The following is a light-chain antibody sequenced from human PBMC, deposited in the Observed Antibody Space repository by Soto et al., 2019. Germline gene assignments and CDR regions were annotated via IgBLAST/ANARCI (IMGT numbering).Light chain of an antibody. CDR2: ATS. Sequence: AIQMTQFPSSLSASVGDRVTITCRASQDIRSDLGWYQQRPGKAPQLLIYATSSLQSGVPSRFSGSGSGTEFTLTISSLQPEDFATYHCLQDNTSPLTFGGGTKVDIK. J-gene: IGKJ4*01. V-gene: IGKV1-6*01. CDR1: QDIRSD. CDR3: LQDNTSPLT.